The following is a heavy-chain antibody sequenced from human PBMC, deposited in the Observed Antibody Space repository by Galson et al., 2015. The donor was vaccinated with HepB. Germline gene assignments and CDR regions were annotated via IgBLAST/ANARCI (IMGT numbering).Heavy chain of an antibody. J-gene: IGHJ4*02. D-gene: IGHD3-16*01. CDR2: FSGVAGHT. Sequence: SLRLACAAYGFTVSSNYMSWVRQAPGEGPEWVSGFSGVAGHTFYADSVKGRFTISRDNSKNTMYMEMNSLRIDDTAVYYCAKAGGRGWGQGTLVTVSS. CDR3: AKAGGRG. V-gene: IGHV3-23*01. CDR1: GFTVSSNY.